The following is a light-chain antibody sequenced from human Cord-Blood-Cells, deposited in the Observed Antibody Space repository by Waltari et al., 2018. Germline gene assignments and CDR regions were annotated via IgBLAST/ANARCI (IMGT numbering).Light chain of an antibody. V-gene: IGLV2-11*01. CDR1: SSDVGGYNY. J-gene: IGLJ2*01. CDR3: CSYAGSYTVV. Sequence: QSALTQPRSVSGSPGQSVTISCTGTSSDVGGYNYVSCYQPHPGKAPKLMIYDVSKRPSGVPDRFSGSKSGNTASLTISGLQAEDEADYYCCSYAGSYTVVFGGGTKLTVL. CDR2: DVS.